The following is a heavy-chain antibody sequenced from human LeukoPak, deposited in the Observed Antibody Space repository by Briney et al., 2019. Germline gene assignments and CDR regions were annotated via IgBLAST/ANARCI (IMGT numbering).Heavy chain of an antibody. CDR3: ARTYCSGGSCYPTYFDY. V-gene: IGHV4-34*01. Sequence: SETLSLTCAVYGGSFSGYYWSWIRQPPGKGLEWIGEINHSGSTNYNPSLKSRVTISVDTSKNQFSLKLSSVTAADTAVYYCARTYCSGGSCYPTYFDYWGQGTLVTVSS. CDR1: GGSFSGYY. CDR2: INHSGST. J-gene: IGHJ4*02. D-gene: IGHD2-15*01.